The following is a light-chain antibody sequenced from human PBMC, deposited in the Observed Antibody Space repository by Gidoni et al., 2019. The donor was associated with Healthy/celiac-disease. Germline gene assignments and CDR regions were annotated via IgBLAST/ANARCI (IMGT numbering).Light chain of an antibody. Sequence: EIVLTQSPATLSLSPGDRATLSCRASQSVSSYLAWYQQKPGQAPRLLISDASNRATGIPARFSGSGSGTDFILSISSLEPEDFAVYYCQQRSNWPPYTFGQGTKLEIK. J-gene: IGKJ2*01. CDR2: DAS. V-gene: IGKV3-11*01. CDR3: QQRSNWPPYT. CDR1: QSVSSY.